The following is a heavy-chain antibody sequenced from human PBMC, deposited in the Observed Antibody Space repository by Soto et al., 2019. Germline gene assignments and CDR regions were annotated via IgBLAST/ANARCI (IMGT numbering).Heavy chain of an antibody. Sequence: TLSLTCSVSGVSLTSYYWSWIRQTPGKTLEWIGCIFYNGTTNYNPSLKSRVTISLDMSKNQFSLKLNSVTAEDTALYYCARGKGTHRYWGQGTMVTVYS. CDR3: ARGKGTHRY. CDR2: IFYNGTT. CDR1: GVSLTSYY. D-gene: IGHD3-10*01. V-gene: IGHV4-59*01. J-gene: IGHJ4*02.